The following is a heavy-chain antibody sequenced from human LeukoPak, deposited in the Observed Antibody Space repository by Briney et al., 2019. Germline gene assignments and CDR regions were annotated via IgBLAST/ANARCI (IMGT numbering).Heavy chain of an antibody. Sequence: GGSLRLSCAASGFTFSDHYMDWVRQAPGKGLEWVGRTRNKANSYTTEYAASVKGRFTISRDDSKNSLYLQMNSLKTEDTAVYYCAREGYYGFWSGYLPGYYYYYMDVWGKGTTVTVS. J-gene: IGHJ6*03. CDR2: TRNKANSYTT. CDR1: GFTFSDHY. CDR3: AREGYYGFWSGYLPGYYYYYMDV. V-gene: IGHV3-72*01. D-gene: IGHD3-3*01.